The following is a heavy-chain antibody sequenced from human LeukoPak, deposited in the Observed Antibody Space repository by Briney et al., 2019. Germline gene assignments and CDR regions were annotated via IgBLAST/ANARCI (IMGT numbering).Heavy chain of an antibody. CDR1: GYTFTNYG. V-gene: IGHV1-18*01. CDR3: ARGDYPGRSQFDP. J-gene: IGHJ5*02. Sequence: GASVKVSCKASGYTFTNYGISWVRQAPGQGLEWMGWISAYNGYTNYAQELQGRVTMTTDTSTSTAYMELRSLRSDDTAVYYCARGDYPGRSQFDPWGQGTLVTVSS. CDR2: ISAYNGYT. D-gene: IGHD4-17*01.